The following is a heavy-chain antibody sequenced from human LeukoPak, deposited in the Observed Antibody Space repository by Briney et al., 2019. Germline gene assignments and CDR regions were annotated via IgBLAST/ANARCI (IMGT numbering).Heavy chain of an antibody. CDR3: ARVRYFDWPNWFDP. CDR1: GGSISSGGYY. J-gene: IGHJ5*02. Sequence: SETLSLTCTVSGGSISSGGYYWSWIRQHPGKGLEWIGFIYYSGSTYYNPSLKSRATISVDTSKNHFSLKLSSVTAADTAVYYCARVRYFDWPNWFDPWGQGTLVTVSS. V-gene: IGHV4-31*03. CDR2: IYYSGST. D-gene: IGHD3-9*01.